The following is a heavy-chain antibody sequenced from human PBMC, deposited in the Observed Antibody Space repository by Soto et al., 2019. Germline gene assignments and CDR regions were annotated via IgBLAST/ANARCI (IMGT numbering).Heavy chain of an antibody. V-gene: IGHV3-23*01. CDR1: GFTFSSYA. J-gene: IGHJ6*02. D-gene: IGHD2-15*01. CDR2: ITGSGGKT. CDR3: ANKRWDVYADNGSRYSHYGMDV. Sequence: EAQLLEMGGGLVQPGGSLRLSCVASGFTFSSYAMSWVRQAPGKGLEWVSGITGSGGKTFYVESVKGRFTISRDNAKNMLYLQMQSLRDEDTARYFCANKRWDVYADNGSRYSHYGMDVWGQGTTVTVSS.